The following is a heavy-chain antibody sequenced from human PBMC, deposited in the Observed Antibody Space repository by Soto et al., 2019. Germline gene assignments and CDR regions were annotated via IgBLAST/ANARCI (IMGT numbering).Heavy chain of an antibody. V-gene: IGHV3-21*06. J-gene: IGHJ3*02. CDR2: ISSSSSYI. D-gene: IGHD2-2*01. CDR1: GFTFSDYI. Sequence: PGGSLTLSRAASGFTFSDYILNWVRQAPGKGLEWLSSISSSSSYIFYADTVKGRFTISRDNAKNSLNLHMNSLRAEDTAVYYCAMPGTPPHPRTKWDIVVVPAAMFGDDAFDIWGQGTMVTVS. CDR3: AMPGTPPHPRTKWDIVVVPAAMFGDDAFDI.